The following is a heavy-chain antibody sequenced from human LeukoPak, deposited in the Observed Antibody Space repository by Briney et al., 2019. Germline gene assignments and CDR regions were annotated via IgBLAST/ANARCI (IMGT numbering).Heavy chain of an antibody. CDR1: GFTFTSYA. CDR2: ISGSGLST. J-gene: IGHJ3*02. Sequence: GGSLRLSCAASGFTFTSYAMAWVRQAPGTGLEWVSGISGSGLSTYYADSVKGRFTISRDNSKNTLYLQMNSLRAEDTAVYYCAKDRVPAAGDDAFDMWGQGTRVTVSS. D-gene: IGHD2-2*01. V-gene: IGHV3-23*01. CDR3: AKDRVPAAGDDAFDM.